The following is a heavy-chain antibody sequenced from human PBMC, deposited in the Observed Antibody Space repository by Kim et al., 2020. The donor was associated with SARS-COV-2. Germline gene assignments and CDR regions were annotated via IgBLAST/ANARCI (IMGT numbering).Heavy chain of an antibody. D-gene: IGHD2-21*02. CDR3: ARQAVVTPTLDY. CDR1: GGSISSNSYY. CDR2: IYYSGST. Sequence: SETLSLTCTVSGGSISSNSYYWGWIRQSPGKGLEWIGSIYYSGSTYYNPSLKSRVTISVDTSKNQFSLKLSSVTAADTAVFYCARQAVVTPTLDYWGQGILVTVSS. J-gene: IGHJ4*02. V-gene: IGHV4-39*01.